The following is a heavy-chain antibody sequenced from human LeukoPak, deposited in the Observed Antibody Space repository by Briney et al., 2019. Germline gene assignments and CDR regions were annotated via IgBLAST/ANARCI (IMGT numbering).Heavy chain of an antibody. CDR1: GYTFTGYY. CDR3: TRGGSGSRYWYFDL. Sequence: ASVKVSCKASGYTFTGYYMHWVRQAPGQGLEWMGWINPNSGGTNYAQKFQGSVTLTTDTSISTAYMELSRLRSDDTAVYYCTRGGSGSRYWYFDLWGRGTLVTVSS. V-gene: IGHV1-2*02. J-gene: IGHJ2*01. CDR2: INPNSGGT. D-gene: IGHD3-22*01.